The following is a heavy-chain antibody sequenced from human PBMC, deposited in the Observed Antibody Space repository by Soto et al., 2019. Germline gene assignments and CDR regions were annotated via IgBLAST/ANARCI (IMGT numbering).Heavy chain of an antibody. CDR1: GGSISSGGYY. J-gene: IGHJ4*02. CDR3: ARRVSHDFFDY. CDR2: IYYSGST. V-gene: IGHV4-31*03. D-gene: IGHD3-3*01. Sequence: PSETLSLTCTVSGGSISSGGYYWSWIRQHPGKGLEWIGYIYYSGSTYYNPSLKSRVTISVDTSKNQFSLKLSSVTAADTAVYYCARRVSHDFFDYWGQGTLVTVSS.